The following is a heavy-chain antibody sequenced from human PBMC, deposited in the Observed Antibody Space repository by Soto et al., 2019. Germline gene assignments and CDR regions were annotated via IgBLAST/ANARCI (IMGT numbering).Heavy chain of an antibody. Sequence: SETLSLTCIVSGVSISSGYCTWIRQSPGKGLEWIGYISYSGLTHYRASLQSRLTMSVETSKNQFSLNLSSVTAADTAVYYCARHATPIVATSEGMGRFDPWGQGTLVTVSS. V-gene: IGHV4-59*08. J-gene: IGHJ5*02. CDR1: GVSISSGY. D-gene: IGHD5-12*01. CDR3: ARHATPIVATSEGMGRFDP. CDR2: ISYSGLT.